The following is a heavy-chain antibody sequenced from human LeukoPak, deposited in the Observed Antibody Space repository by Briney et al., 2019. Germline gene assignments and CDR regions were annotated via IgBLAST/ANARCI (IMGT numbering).Heavy chain of an antibody. D-gene: IGHD3-3*01. CDR3: ARGGRYYDFWSGFTPWYYYYMDV. J-gene: IGHJ6*03. Sequence: GSVKVSCKASGYTFTSYYINWVRQATGQGLEWMGWMNPNSGNTGYAQKFQGRGTITRNTSISTAYMELSSLRSEDTAVYYCARGGRYYDFWSGFTPWYYYYMDVWGKGTTVTVSS. CDR2: MNPNSGNT. CDR1: GYTFTSYY. V-gene: IGHV1-8*03.